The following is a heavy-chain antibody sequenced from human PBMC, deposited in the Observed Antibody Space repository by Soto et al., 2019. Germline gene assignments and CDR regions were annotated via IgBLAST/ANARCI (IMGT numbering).Heavy chain of an antibody. CDR2: ISSNGNT. CDR1: DCSIRGNF. CDR3: AREVWVAGLLYYFDF. Sequence: PSETPSLPCPVSDCSIRGNFLAWIRQPAGKGLEWIGRISSNGNTDYNPSLKSRVTMSIDTSKNHFSLDLISVTASDTAIYYCAREVWVAGLLYYFDFWGQGTLVTVSS. V-gene: IGHV4-4*07. J-gene: IGHJ4*02. D-gene: IGHD6-19*01.